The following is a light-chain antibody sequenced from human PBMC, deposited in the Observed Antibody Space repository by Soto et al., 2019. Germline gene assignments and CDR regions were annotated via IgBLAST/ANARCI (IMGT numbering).Light chain of an antibody. CDR1: SSNIGAPYD. J-gene: IGLJ2*01. V-gene: IGLV1-40*01. Sequence: QSVLTQPPSVSGAPGQRVTISCTGASSNIGAPYDVHWYQHLPGAAPRLLIYGNNNRPSGVPDRFSGSKSGASASLAITGLRAEDEAHYYCQSYDSSLSGSVFGGGTKLTVL. CDR2: GNN. CDR3: QSYDSSLSGSV.